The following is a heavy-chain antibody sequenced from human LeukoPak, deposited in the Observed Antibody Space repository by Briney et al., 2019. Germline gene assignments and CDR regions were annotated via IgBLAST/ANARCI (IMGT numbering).Heavy chain of an antibody. D-gene: IGHD3-10*01. Sequence: GASVKVSCKASGYTFTSYSMHWVRQAPGQRLEWMGWINAGNGNTKYSQTFQGRVTITRDTSASTAYMELSSLRSEDTAVYYCARGRRVLLWFGELSPWFDPWGQGTLVTVSS. J-gene: IGHJ5*02. CDR2: INAGNGNT. CDR1: GYTFTSYS. V-gene: IGHV1-3*01. CDR3: ARGRRVLLWFGELSPWFDP.